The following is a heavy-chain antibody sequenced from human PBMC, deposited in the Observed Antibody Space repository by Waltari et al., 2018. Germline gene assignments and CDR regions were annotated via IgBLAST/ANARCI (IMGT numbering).Heavy chain of an antibody. D-gene: IGHD3-9*01. V-gene: IGHV3-13*01. CDR3: ARGDPTAGAIDY. CDR2: IGAAGET. Sequence: EVQLVESGGGLVQPGGSLRLSCAASGFTLRTYDMHWVRQVRGKGMEWVASIGAAGETKYLDSVKGRFTRSRESAKNSLKLQMNSLTGGDTAVYHCARGDPTAGAIDYWGQGTLVTVSS. CDR1: GFTLRTYD. J-gene: IGHJ4*02.